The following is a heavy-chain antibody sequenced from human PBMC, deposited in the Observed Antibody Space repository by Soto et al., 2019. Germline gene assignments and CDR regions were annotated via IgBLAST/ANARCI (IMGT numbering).Heavy chain of an antibody. CDR2: ISAYNGNT. V-gene: IGHV1-18*01. CDR1: GYTFTSYG. Sequence: VSVKVSCKASGYTFTSYGISWVRQAPGQGLEWMGWISAYNGNTNYAQKLQGRVTMTTDTSTSTAYMELRSLRSDDTAVYYCASVVGPRGDKGAFDIWGQGTMVTVSS. CDR3: ASVVGPRGDKGAFDI. D-gene: IGHD1-26*01. J-gene: IGHJ3*02.